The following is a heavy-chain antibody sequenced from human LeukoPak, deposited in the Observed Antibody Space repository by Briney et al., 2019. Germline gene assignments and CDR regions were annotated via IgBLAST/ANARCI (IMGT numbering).Heavy chain of an antibody. CDR3: ALGLSVGATADAFDI. CDR2: IISMANSYAT. CDR1: GFTFSGSP. D-gene: IGHD1-26*01. Sequence: GGSLKLSCAASGFTFSGSPMHWVRQASGKGLEWAGRIISMANSYATTYAASVKGRFTISRDDSKNTAYLQMNSLKTEDTAVYYCALGLSVGATADAFDIWGQGTMVTVS. V-gene: IGHV3-73*01. J-gene: IGHJ3*02.